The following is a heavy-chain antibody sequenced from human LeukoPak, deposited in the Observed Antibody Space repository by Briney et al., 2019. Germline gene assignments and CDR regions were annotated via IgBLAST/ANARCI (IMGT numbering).Heavy chain of an antibody. D-gene: IGHD5-18*01. CDR3: ATRGYSYGGDDY. V-gene: IGHV4-4*02. CDR1: GGSISSSNW. Sequence: PSGTLSFTCAVSGGSISSSNWWSWVRQPPGKGLEWIGEIYHSGSTNYNPSLKSRFTVSVDKSKNQFSLKLSSVTAADTAVYYCATRGYSYGGDDYWGQGTLVTVSS. J-gene: IGHJ4*02. CDR2: IYHSGST.